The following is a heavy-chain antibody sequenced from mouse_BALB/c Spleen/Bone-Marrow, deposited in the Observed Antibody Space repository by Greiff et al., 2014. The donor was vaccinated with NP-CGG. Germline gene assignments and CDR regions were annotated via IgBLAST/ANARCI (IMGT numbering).Heavy chain of an antibody. J-gene: IGHJ2*01. CDR3: AREATYYAYFDY. V-gene: IGHV1-4*02. D-gene: IGHD1-1*01. Sequence: QVQLQQSVAELARPGASVKMSCKASGYTFTSNTIQWVKQRPGQGLEWIGYINPTGGYTDYNQKFKDKTTLTADKSSSTAYMQLSSLTSEDSAVYYCAREATYYAYFDYWGQGTILTVSS. CDR1: GYTFTSNT. CDR2: INPTGGYT.